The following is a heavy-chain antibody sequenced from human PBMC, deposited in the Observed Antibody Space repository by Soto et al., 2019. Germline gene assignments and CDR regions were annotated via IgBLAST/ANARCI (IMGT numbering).Heavy chain of an antibody. D-gene: IGHD3-10*01. J-gene: IGHJ4*02. V-gene: IGHV3-23*01. Sequence: EVQLLESGGGLVQPGGSLRLSCAASRFTFGSYAMSWVRQAPGKGLEWVSLISGTGDSSEYANSVKGRFTISRDYSKTTVFLQMNSLRAEDTAVYFCAKDNGNYGSGSFSHWGQGTLVTVSS. CDR3: AKDNGNYGSGSFSH. CDR2: ISGTGDSS. CDR1: RFTFGSYA.